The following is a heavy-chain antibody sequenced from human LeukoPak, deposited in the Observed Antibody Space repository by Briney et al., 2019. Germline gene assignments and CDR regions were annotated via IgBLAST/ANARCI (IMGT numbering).Heavy chain of an antibody. CDR2: IKQDGSEK. J-gene: IGHJ4*02. CDR1: GFTFSSDW. D-gene: IGHD3-9*01. CDR3: AKGGYYDILTGYYQFDY. V-gene: IGHV3-7*03. Sequence: GGSLRLSCAASGFTFSSDWMSWVRQAPGKGLEWVANIKQDGSEKYYVDSVKGRFTISRDNAKNSLYLQMNSLRAEDTALYYCAKGGYYDILTGYYQFDYWGQGTLVTVSS.